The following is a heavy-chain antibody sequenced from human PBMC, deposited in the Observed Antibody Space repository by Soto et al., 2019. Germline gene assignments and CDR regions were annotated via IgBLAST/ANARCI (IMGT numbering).Heavy chain of an antibody. CDR2: IYYSGST. CDR1: GGSISSGGDY. Sequence: SETLSLTCTVSGGSISSGGDYCSWIRQHPGKGLEWIGYIYYSGSTYYNPSLKSRVTISVDTSKNQFSLKLSSVTAADTAVYYCAAAWFGELAPGYYYGMDVWGQGTTVTVSS. D-gene: IGHD3-10*01. J-gene: IGHJ6*02. CDR3: AAAWFGELAPGYYYGMDV. V-gene: IGHV4-31*03.